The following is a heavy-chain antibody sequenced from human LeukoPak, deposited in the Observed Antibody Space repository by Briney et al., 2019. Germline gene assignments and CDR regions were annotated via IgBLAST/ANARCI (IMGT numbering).Heavy chain of an antibody. D-gene: IGHD5-24*01. V-gene: IGHV1-69*05. Sequence: SVSVSLMPSGGTFISYAIRWVGQAHAQGLGWEGGILLFFGTANYAQEFQGRVTFTTDASASTAYMEVSSLRSEDTAVYYCASGSLGDGYGVGDYYQYMDVWGKGTTVTVSS. CDR3: ASGSLGDGYGVGDYYQYMDV. J-gene: IGHJ6*03. CDR1: GGTFISYA. CDR2: ILLFFGTA.